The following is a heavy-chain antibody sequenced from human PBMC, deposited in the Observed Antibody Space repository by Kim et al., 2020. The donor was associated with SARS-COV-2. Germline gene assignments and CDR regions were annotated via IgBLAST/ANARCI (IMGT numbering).Heavy chain of an antibody. D-gene: IGHD3-10*01. J-gene: IGHJ6*02. CDR3: AKITMVRGVWFYYGMDV. V-gene: IGHV3-23*01. Sequence: VKGRFTISRDNSKNTLYLQMNSLRAEDTAVYYCAKITMVRGVWFYYGMDVWGQGTTVTVSS.